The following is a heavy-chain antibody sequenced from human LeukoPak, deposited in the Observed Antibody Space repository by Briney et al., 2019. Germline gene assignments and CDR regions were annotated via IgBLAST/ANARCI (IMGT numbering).Heavy chain of an antibody. V-gene: IGHV4-59*08. D-gene: IGHD3-22*01. CDR3: ARPLYVSSGSYPHDGFDV. Sequence: SETLSLTCTVSGGSLSNYYWSWVRQPPGKGLEWIAYISYTGSISYNPALTGRVAMSVDASKNQFSLKLSSVTAADTAVYYCARPLYVSSGSYPHDGFDVWGQGAMVTVSS. CDR1: GGSLSNYY. J-gene: IGHJ3*01. CDR2: ISYTGSI.